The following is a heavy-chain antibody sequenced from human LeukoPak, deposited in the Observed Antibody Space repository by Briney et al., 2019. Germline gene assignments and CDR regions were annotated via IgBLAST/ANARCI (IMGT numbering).Heavy chain of an antibody. CDR1: GASISSSNYY. CDR3: ARATVTMDWFDP. J-gene: IGHJ5*02. V-gene: IGHV4-39*01. Sequence: RASETLSLTCTVSGASISSSNYYWGWIRQPPGKGLEWIGSIYYSGSTSYNPSLQSRVTISVDTAKNQFSLKLSSVTAADTAVYYCARATVTMDWFDPWGQGTLVTVSS. D-gene: IGHD4-17*01. CDR2: IYYSGST.